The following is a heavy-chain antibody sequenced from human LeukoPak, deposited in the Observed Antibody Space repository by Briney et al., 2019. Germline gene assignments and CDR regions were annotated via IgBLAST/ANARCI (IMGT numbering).Heavy chain of an antibody. CDR2: MNPNSGNT. V-gene: IGHV1-8*02. CDR3: ARGSWGEIAGRKSFEF. J-gene: IGHJ4*02. D-gene: IGHD6-6*01. Sequence: ASVKVSCKASEYTFTSYGINWVRQATGQGLEWMGWMNPNSGNTGYAQKFQGRVTMTRVTSISTAYMELNNLTSEDTAVYYCARGSWGEIAGRKSFEFRGQGSLVTVSS. CDR1: EYTFTSYG.